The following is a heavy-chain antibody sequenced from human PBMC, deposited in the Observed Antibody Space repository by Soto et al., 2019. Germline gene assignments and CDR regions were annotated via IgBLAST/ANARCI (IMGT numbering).Heavy chain of an antibody. CDR2: IDSSRDTI. J-gene: IGHJ4*02. Sequence: EVQLVESGGGLVQPGGSLRVSCAASGFTLSRYSMNWVRQAPGKGLEWLSYIDSSRDTIYYADSVKGRFIISRDNAKNSLYLQMNSLRDEDTAVYYCARGGVATIFGDSWGQGTLVTVSS. D-gene: IGHD5-12*01. CDR1: GFTLSRYS. CDR3: ARGGVATIFGDS. V-gene: IGHV3-48*02.